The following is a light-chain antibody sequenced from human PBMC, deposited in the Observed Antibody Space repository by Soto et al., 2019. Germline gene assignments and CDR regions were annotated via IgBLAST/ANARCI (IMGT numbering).Light chain of an antibody. Sequence: DIQITQSPPSVSASVGDRVTITCRASQDVGKWLAWYQQKPGKAPTLLIHGASSLQSGVPPRYSGSGYGTDFTLTISSLQPEDFATYYCQQSYSTPSTFGQGTRLEIK. CDR1: QDVGKW. J-gene: IGKJ5*01. V-gene: IGKV1-12*02. CDR2: GAS. CDR3: QQSYSTPST.